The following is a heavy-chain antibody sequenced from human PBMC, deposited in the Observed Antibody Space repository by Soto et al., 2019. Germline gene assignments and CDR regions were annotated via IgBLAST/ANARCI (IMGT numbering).Heavy chain of an antibody. CDR1: SGSFSGHY. V-gene: IGHV4-34*10. CDR2: IYQGLSI. J-gene: IGHJ4*02. CDR3: ARTVGAAYYFDF. D-gene: IGHD1-26*01. Sequence: PSETLSLTCAVYSGSFSGHYWTWIRQSPGKGLEWIGEIYQGLSIVYNPSLKSRVTMSIDTSNNHFSLSLKSVTAADTAMYYCARTVGAAYYFDFWGQGARVTVSS.